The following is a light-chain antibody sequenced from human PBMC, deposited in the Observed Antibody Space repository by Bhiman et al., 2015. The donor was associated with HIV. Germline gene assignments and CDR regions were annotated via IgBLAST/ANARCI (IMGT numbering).Light chain of an antibody. V-gene: IGLV2-14*03. J-gene: IGLJ2*01. CDR1: SRDVGLYNY. CDR2: DVT. Sequence: QSALTQPASVSGSPGQSITISCTGTSRDVGLYNYVSWYQQHPGKAPKLMICDVTNRPSGVSNRFSGSKSGNTASLTISGLQAEDEADYYCSSYTSKNTLVFGGGTKLTVL. CDR3: SSYTSKNTLV.